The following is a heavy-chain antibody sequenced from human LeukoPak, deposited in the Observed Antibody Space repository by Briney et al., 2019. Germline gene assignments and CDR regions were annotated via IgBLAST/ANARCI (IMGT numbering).Heavy chain of an antibody. V-gene: IGHV1-69*05. J-gene: IGHJ3*02. CDR2: IIPIFDTT. Sequence: SVKVSCKASGGTFSSYVISWVRQAPGQGLEWMGGIIPIFDTTNYAHKFQGRVTMTRDTSTSTVYMELSSLRSEDTAVYYCARDRVVTDDAFDIWGQGTMVTVSS. CDR1: GGTFSSYV. CDR3: ARDRVVTDDAFDI. D-gene: IGHD2-21*02.